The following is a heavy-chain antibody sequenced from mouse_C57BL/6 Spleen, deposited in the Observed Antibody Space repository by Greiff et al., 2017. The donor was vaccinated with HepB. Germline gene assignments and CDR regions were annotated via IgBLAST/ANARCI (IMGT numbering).Heavy chain of an antibody. J-gene: IGHJ4*01. Sequence: EVQLQQSGPELVKPGASVKISCKASGYSFTDYNMNWVKQSNGKSLEWIGVINPNYGTTSYNQKFKGKATLTVDQSSSTAYMQLNSLTSEDSAVYYCARESYYYGSRAFYAMDYWGQGTSVTVSS. CDR2: INPNYGTT. D-gene: IGHD1-1*01. V-gene: IGHV1-39*01. CDR1: GYSFTDYN. CDR3: ARESYYYGSRAFYAMDY.